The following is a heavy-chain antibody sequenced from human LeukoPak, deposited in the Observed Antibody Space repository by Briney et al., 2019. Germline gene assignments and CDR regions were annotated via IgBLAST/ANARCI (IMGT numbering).Heavy chain of an antibody. V-gene: IGHV1-18*04. D-gene: IGHD4-17*01. Sequence: ASVKVSCKASGYTFTGYYMHWVRQAPGQGLEWMGWISAYNGNTNYAQKLQGRVTMTTDTSTSTAYMELRSLRSDDTAVYYCARDRYGDQTDYWGQGTLVTVSS. J-gene: IGHJ4*02. CDR1: GYTFTGYY. CDR3: ARDRYGDQTDY. CDR2: ISAYNGNT.